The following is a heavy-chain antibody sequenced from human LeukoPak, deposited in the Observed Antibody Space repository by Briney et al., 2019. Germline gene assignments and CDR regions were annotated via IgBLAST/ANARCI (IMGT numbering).Heavy chain of an antibody. CDR1: SDPICQSNYF. CDR2: IYSSGST. D-gene: IGHD3-9*01. CDR3: LLRYCDWSHQSGYYFVY. V-gene: IGHV4-39*01. J-gene: IGHJ4*02. Sequence: SETLSLTCTVSSDPICQSNYFWRSLRQPPGRVLEWLGSIYSSGSTYYDPPLKSRSTVSADMATNQFSLKLTSVTASDTAVYYCLLRYCDWSHQSGYYFVYCGQGTLVTVSS.